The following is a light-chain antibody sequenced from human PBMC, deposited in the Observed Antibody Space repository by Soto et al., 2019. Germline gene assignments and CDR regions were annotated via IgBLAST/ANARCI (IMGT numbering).Light chain of an antibody. Sequence: EIVMTQPPATLSVSPGERATLSCRASQSVSSNLAWYQHKPGQAPRLLIYGASTRATGIPARFSGSGSGTEFTLTISSLQSEDFAVYYCQQYNNWLRTFGGGTKVEIK. V-gene: IGKV3-15*01. CDR2: GAS. CDR1: QSVSSN. CDR3: QQYNNWLRT. J-gene: IGKJ4*01.